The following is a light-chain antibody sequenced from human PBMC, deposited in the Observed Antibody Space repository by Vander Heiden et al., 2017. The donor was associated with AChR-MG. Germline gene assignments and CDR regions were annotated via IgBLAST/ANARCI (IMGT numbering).Light chain of an antibody. CDR3: NSRDSSGSHYV. Sequence: SSALTPNPAVSVALGQTVTITCRGCSLKDNYASWYQQKPGQAPVLVMYGKNNRPSGIPDRFSGSSSGNTASLTITGAQAEDEADYYCNSRDSSGSHYVFGTATKVTVL. CDR2: GKN. CDR1: SLKDNY. J-gene: IGLJ1*01. V-gene: IGLV3-19*01.